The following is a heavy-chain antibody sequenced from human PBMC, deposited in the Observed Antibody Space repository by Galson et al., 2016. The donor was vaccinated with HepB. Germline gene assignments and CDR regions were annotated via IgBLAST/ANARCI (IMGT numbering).Heavy chain of an antibody. CDR2: INCNTGAS. CDR1: EYKFSDYY. J-gene: IGHJ6*02. D-gene: IGHD6-25*01. Sequence: SVKVSCKASEYKFSDYYIHWVRQVPGRGLEWMGWINCNTGASKTSQKFQDWVTLTRDKSISTAYMEMSRLKSDDTAVYYCARAWVGLQRYFYGMDVWGQGTTVTVSS. V-gene: IGHV1-2*04. CDR3: ARAWVGLQRYFYGMDV.